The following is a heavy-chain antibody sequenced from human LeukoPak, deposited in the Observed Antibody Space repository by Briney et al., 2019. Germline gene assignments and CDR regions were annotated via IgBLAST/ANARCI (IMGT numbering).Heavy chain of an antibody. J-gene: IGHJ3*02. CDR1: GYTFTGYY. CDR2: INPNSGGT. CDR3: AAGWPSEGDAFDI. V-gene: IGHV1-2*02. Sequence: ASVKVSCKASGYTFTGYYMHWVRQAPGQGLEWMGWINPNSGGTNYAQKLQGRVTMTTDTSTSTAYMELRSLRSDDTAVYYCAAGWPSEGDAFDIWGQGTMVTVSS. D-gene: IGHD2-15*01.